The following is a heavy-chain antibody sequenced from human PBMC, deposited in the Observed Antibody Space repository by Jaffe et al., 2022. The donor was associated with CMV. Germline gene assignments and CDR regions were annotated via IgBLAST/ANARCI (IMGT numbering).Heavy chain of an antibody. V-gene: IGHV1-18*01. CDR2: ISAYNGNT. J-gene: IGHJ6*02. D-gene: IGHD5-18*01. CDR3: ARDDERGIQLWSHRRQYYGMDV. Sequence: QVQLVQSGAEVKKPGASVKVSCKASGYTFTSYGISWVRQAPGQGLEWMGWISAYNGNTNYAQKLQGRVTMTTDTSTSTAYMELRSLRSDDTAVYYCARDDERGIQLWSHRRQYYGMDVWGQGTTVTVSS. CDR1: GYTFTSYG.